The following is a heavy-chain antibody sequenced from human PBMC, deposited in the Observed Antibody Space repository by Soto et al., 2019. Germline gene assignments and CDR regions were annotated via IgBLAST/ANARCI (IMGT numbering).Heavy chain of an antibody. CDR1: GGSVNTAGYC. CDR3: ARVPIYYDSSGYYPYGTFDI. Sequence: LSLPCAVSGGSVNTAGYCWSWIRQPPGKGLEWIGYIYHSGSAYYNPSLKSRVTISLDRSNNHFSLKLISVTAADTAVYYCARVPIYYDSSGYYPYGTFDIWGQGTMVTVSS. V-gene: IGHV4-30-2*01. CDR2: IYHSGSA. J-gene: IGHJ3*02. D-gene: IGHD3-22*01.